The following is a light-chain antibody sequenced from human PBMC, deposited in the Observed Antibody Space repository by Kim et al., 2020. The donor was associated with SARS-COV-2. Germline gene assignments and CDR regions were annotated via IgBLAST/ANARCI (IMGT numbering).Light chain of an antibody. CDR1: RRDVDASNF. Sequence: QSFTSACPETRRDVDASNFVSWHQQHPGKAPKLLFYEVTTRPSGVPDLFSGSRSGDTASLTVSGLQAEDAADYYCSSYAGSNHVFGTGTKVTVL. V-gene: IGLV2-8*01. J-gene: IGLJ1*01. CDR2: EVT. CDR3: SSYAGSNHV.